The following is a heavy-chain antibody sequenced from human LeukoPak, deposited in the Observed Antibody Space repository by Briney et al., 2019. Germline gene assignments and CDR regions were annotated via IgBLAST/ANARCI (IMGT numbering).Heavy chain of an antibody. V-gene: IGHV4-34*01. J-gene: IGHJ3*02. CDR1: GGSFSGYY. D-gene: IGHD1-1*01. CDR3: ARDDGQDAFDI. CDR2: INHSGST. Sequence: SETLSLTCAVYGGSFSGYYWSWIRQPPGKGLEWIGEINHSGSTNYNPSLKSRVTISVDTSKDQFSLKLSSVTAADTAVYYCARDDGQDAFDIWGQGTMVTVSS.